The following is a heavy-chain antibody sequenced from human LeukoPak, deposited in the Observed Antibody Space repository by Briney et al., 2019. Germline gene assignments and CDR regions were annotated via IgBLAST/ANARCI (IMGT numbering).Heavy chain of an antibody. Sequence: GGSLRLSCAASGFTFSDYYMSWIRQAPGKGLEWVSYISSSGSTIYYADSVKGRFTISRDNAKNSLYLQMNSLRAEDTAVYYCAKSVFDSSGDPYMDVWGKGTTVTISS. J-gene: IGHJ6*03. CDR1: GFTFSDYY. CDR2: ISSSGSTI. D-gene: IGHD3-22*01. CDR3: AKSVFDSSGDPYMDV. V-gene: IGHV3-11*01.